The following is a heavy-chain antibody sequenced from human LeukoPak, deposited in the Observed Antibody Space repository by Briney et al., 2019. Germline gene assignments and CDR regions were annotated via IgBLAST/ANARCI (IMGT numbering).Heavy chain of an antibody. CDR1: GYTFTSYG. Sequence: ASVKVSCKASGYTFTSYGISWVRQAPGQGLEWMGWISAYNGNTNYAQKLQGRVTMTTDTSTSTAYMELRSLRSDDTAVYYRARDYDFWSGYYILPFDYWGQGTLVTVSS. CDR3: ARDYDFWSGYYILPFDY. J-gene: IGHJ4*02. V-gene: IGHV1-18*01. CDR2: ISAYNGNT. D-gene: IGHD3-3*01.